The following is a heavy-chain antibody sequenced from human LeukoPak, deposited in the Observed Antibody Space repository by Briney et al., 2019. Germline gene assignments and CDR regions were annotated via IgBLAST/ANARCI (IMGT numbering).Heavy chain of an antibody. CDR3: ARGDRYSSGWYLFDY. V-gene: IGHV4-34*01. CDR2: INHSGST. Sequence: SDTLSLTCAVYGGSFSGCYWSWIRQPPGKGLEWIGEINHSGSTNYNPSLKSRVTISVDTSKNQFSLKLSSVTAADTAVYYCARGDRYSSGWYLFDYWGQGTLVTVSS. J-gene: IGHJ4*02. D-gene: IGHD6-19*01. CDR1: GGSFSGCY.